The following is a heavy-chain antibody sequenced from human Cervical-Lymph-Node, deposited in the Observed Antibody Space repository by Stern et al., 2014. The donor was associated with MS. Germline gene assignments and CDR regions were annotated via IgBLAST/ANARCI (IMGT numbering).Heavy chain of an antibody. CDR3: ARAFCTGGVCYSFPFYGMDV. CDR2: IKWNGGST. Sequence: EVQLVESGGGVVRPGRSLRLSCAASGFTFEDYGMSWVRQGPGKGLEWVGAIKWNGGSTVYAGSVQGRFTISRDNAKNSLYLQMNSLRAEDTALYHCARAFCTGGVCYSFPFYGMDVWGQGTTVTVSS. V-gene: IGHV3-20*01. J-gene: IGHJ6*02. D-gene: IGHD2-8*02. CDR1: GFTFEDYG.